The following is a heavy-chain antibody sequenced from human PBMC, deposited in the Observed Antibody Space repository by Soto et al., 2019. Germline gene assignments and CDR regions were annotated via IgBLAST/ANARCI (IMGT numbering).Heavy chain of an antibody. D-gene: IGHD6-19*01. J-gene: IGHJ1*01. CDR1: GYTFTSYG. CDR3: ARDNLAVAGTYSVAGYFQH. CDR2: ISAYNGNT. Sequence: AASVKVSCKASGYTFTSYGISWVRQAPGQGLEWMGWISAYNGNTNYAQKLQGRVTMTTDTSTSTAYMELRSLRSDDTAVYYCARDNLAVAGTYSVAGYFQHWGQGTLVTVSS. V-gene: IGHV1-18*04.